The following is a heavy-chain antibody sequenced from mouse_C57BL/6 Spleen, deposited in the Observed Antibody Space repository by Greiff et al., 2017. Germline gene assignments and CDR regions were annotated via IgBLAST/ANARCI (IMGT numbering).Heavy chain of an antibody. Sequence: VQLQQPGAELVMPGASVKLSCKASGYTFTSYWMHWVKQRPGQGLEWIGEIDPSDSYTNYNQKFKGKSTLTVDKSSSTASMQLSSLTSEDSAVYYCARSVTGTFFDDWGQGTTLTVAS. D-gene: IGHD4-1*01. CDR2: IDPSDSYT. CDR3: ARSVTGTFFDD. V-gene: IGHV1-69*01. CDR1: GYTFTSYW. J-gene: IGHJ2*01.